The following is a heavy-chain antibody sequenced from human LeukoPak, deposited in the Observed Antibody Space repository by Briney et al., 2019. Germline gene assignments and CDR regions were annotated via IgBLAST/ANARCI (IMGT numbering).Heavy chain of an antibody. Sequence: GASVKVSSTASGYTFTSDDINMVRHATGQGLEWMGWINPSSGGTNSAQKVQVRVTMTRDTSISTAYMELSRLRFEDTAVYYCARLIDGYNWFDYWGEGTLVTVSS. CDR3: ARLIDGYNWFDY. J-gene: IGHJ4*02. D-gene: IGHD5-24*01. CDR2: INPSSGGT. V-gene: IGHV1-2*02. CDR1: GYTFTSDD.